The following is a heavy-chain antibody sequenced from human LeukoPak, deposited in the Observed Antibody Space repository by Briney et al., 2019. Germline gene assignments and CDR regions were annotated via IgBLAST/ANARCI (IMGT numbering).Heavy chain of an antibody. D-gene: IGHD2-15*01. CDR1: GGSISSGGYY. CDR3: ARRPSCSGGSCSISD. V-gene: IGHV4-31*03. CDR2: IYYSGST. Sequence: SETLSLTCTVSGGSISSGGYYWSWIRQHPGKGLEWIGYIYYSGSTYYNPSLKSRVTISVDTSKNQFSLKLSSVTAADTAVYYCARRPSCSGGSCSISDWGQGTLVTVSS. J-gene: IGHJ4*02.